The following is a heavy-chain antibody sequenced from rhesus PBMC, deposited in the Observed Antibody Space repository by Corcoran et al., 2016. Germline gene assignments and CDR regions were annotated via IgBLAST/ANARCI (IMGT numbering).Heavy chain of an antibody. V-gene: IGHV4S9*01. Sequence: QVQLQESGPGLVKPSETLSLTCAVSGGAINDYYYWNWISQPPGKGLEWIENIYGDTPSTYSTPPPNSRVTRSKDPSTHQFFLKLNSVPAAATAVYYCASCFSSLYIRFDVWGPGVLVTVSS. CDR1: GGAINDYYY. CDR3: ASCFSSLYIRFDV. CDR2: IYGDTPST. D-gene: IGHD2-15*01. J-gene: IGHJ5-1*01.